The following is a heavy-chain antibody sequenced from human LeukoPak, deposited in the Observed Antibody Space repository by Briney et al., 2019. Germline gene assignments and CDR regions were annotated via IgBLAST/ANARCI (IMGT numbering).Heavy chain of an antibody. CDR1: GFTFSSYA. V-gene: IGHV3-7*01. J-gene: IGHJ6*03. CDR2: IKQDGSEK. D-gene: IGHD2-2*01. Sequence: GGSLRLSCVASGFTFSSYAMSWVRQAPGRGLEWVANIKQDGSEKYYVDSVKGRFTISRDNAKNSLYLQMNSLRAEYTAVYYCARGVVTAAVPYSYYYMDVWGKGTTVTVSS. CDR3: ARGVVTAAVPYSYYYMDV.